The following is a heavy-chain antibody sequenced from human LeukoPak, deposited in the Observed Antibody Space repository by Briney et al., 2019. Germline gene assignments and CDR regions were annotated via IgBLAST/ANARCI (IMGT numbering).Heavy chain of an antibody. CDR2: ISAYNGNT. CDR3: ASSLTQYGSGSSYSPSFDY. CDR1: GYTFTSYG. V-gene: IGHV1-18*01. D-gene: IGHD3-10*01. J-gene: IGHJ4*02. Sequence: ASVKVSCKASGYTFTSYGISWVRQAPGQGLEWMGWISAYNGNTNYAQKLQGRVTMTTDTSTSTAYMELRSLRSDDTAVYYCASSLTQYGSGSSYSPSFDYWGRGTLVTVSS.